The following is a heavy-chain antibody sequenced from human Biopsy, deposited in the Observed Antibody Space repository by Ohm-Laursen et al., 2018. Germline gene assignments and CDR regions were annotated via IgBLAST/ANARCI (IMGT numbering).Heavy chain of an antibody. V-gene: IGHV1-2*02. Sequence: SVNVSCKASGYTFSGYYMHWVRQAPGQGLEWMGWINPDSGVTNYAQKFQGRVTMTRDTSISTAYMELSRLGSDDTAVYYCARDKYRSWNYFDNWGQGSLATVSS. CDR3: ARDKYRSWNYFDN. CDR1: GYTFSGYY. CDR2: INPDSGVT. J-gene: IGHJ4*02. D-gene: IGHD6-19*01.